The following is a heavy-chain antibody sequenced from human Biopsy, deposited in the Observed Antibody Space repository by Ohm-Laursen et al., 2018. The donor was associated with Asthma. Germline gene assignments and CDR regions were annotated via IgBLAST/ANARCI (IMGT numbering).Heavy chain of an antibody. CDR3: ARAVSSSSYWYFDL. D-gene: IGHD6-6*01. J-gene: IGHJ2*01. CDR2: IYYSGRT. V-gene: IGHV4-34*01. Sequence: SETLSLTCDVYPGSFSGFFWTWIRQSPGKGPEWIGSIYYSGRTYYNPSLESRVTISADTSKNHFSLKVTSVTAADTAVYYCARAVSSSSYWYFDLWGRGDLVTVSS. CDR1: PGSFSGFF.